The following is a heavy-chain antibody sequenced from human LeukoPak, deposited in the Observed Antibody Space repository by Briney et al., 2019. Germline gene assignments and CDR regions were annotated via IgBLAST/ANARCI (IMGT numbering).Heavy chain of an antibody. D-gene: IGHD3-22*01. CDR1: AYTFSSYE. CDR3: ARRVGSGLAVQH. Sequence: ASLKVSCKASAYTFSSYEINWVRQATGQGLEWMGWMNPNRGNTDYAQKFQGRLNITRNTSIDTAYRELSSLRYYDTAVYYCARRVGSGLAVQHWGQGTLVTVST. J-gene: IGHJ1*01. V-gene: IGHV1-8*01. CDR2: MNPNRGNT.